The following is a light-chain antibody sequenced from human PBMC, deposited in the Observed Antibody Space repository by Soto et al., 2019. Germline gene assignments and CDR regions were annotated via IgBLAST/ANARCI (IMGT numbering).Light chain of an antibody. V-gene: IGKV3-20*01. J-gene: IGKJ1*01. Sequence: ENVLTQSPGTLSLSPGERATLSCRASQSVSNSYLAWYQQKPGQAPRLLIHGASSRATGIPDRFSGSGSGTDFTLTISRLEAEDFAVYFCQQYGRAPRTFGQGTKVEIK. CDR3: QQYGRAPRT. CDR2: GAS. CDR1: QSVSNSY.